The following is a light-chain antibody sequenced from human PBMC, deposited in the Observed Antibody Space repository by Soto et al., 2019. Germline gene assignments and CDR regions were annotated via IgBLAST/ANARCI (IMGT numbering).Light chain of an antibody. J-gene: IGKJ1*01. CDR1: QGVTNTY. Sequence: EIVLTQSPGTLSLSPGEGATLSCRASQGVTNTYLAWYQQRPGQAPRLLIYGVSSRATGITARFSGSGSATEFTLTISRLEPEDCAVYYCQQYSTSPTTFGQGTKVEIK. V-gene: IGKV3-20*01. CDR3: QQYSTSPTT. CDR2: GVS.